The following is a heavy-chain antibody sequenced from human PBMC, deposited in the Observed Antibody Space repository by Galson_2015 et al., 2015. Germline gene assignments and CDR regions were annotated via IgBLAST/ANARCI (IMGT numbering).Heavy chain of an antibody. CDR2: IIPIFGTA. Sequence: SVKVSCKASGGTFSSYAISWVRQAPGQGLEWMGGIIPIFGTANYAQKFQGRVTITADESTSTAYMELSSLRSEDTAVYYCAVLGYCSSTSCPRDYFDYWGQGTLVTVSS. CDR1: GGTFSSYA. CDR3: AVLGYCSSTSCPRDYFDY. V-gene: IGHV1-69*13. D-gene: IGHD2-2*01. J-gene: IGHJ4*02.